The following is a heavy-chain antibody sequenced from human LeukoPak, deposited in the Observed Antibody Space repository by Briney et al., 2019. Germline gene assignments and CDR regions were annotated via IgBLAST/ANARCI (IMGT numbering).Heavy chain of an antibody. V-gene: IGHV3-7*01. J-gene: IGHJ4*02. CDR2: IKQDGSEK. CDR3: AREWQGGIAAAGTRIEGDY. Sequence: GGSLRLSCAVSGFSVSGYWMTWVRQAPGKGLEWVANIKQDGSEKNYVDSVKGRFTISRDNAENSLFLQMNSLRVEHTAVYYCAREWQGGIAAAGTRIEGDYWGQGTLVAVSS. CDR1: GFSVSGYW. D-gene: IGHD6-13*01.